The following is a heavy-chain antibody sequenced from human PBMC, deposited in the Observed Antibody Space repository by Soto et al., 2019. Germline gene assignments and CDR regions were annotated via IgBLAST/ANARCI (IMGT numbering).Heavy chain of an antibody. D-gene: IGHD3-22*01. Sequence: PGGSLRLSCAGSGFTFSSYAMSWVRQAPGKGLEWVSSISSSSSYIYYADSVKGRFTISRDNAKNSLYLQMNSLRAEDTAVYYCARDPEYYYDSVLWGQGTLVTVSS. CDR3: ARDPEYYYDSVL. CDR2: ISSSSSYI. CDR1: GFTFSSYA. J-gene: IGHJ4*02. V-gene: IGHV3-21*01.